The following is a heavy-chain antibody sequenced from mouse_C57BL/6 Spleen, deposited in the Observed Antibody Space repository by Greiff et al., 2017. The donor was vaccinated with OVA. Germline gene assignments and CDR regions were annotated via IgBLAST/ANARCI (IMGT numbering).Heavy chain of an antibody. V-gene: IGHV1-82*01. CDR2: IYPGDGDT. CDR3: ASPFYGSSYPWFAY. D-gene: IGHD1-1*01. J-gene: IGHJ3*01. Sequence: QVQLQQSGPELVKPGASVKISCKASGYAFSSSWMNWVKQRPGKGLEWIGRIYPGDGDTNYNGKFKGKATLTADKSSSTAYMQLSSLTSEDSAVYFGASPFYGSSYPWFAYWGQGTLVTVSA. CDR1: GYAFSSSW.